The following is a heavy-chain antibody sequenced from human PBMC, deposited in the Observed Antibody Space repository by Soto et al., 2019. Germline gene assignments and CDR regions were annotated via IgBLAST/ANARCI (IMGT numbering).Heavy chain of an antibody. V-gene: IGHV4-59*01. D-gene: IGHD6-19*01. CDR3: ARADEEAFDI. CDR1: GGSISSYY. CDR2: IYYSGST. J-gene: IGHJ3*02. Sequence: RSLTCTVSGGSISSYYWSWIRQPPGKELEWIGYIYYSGSTNYNPSLKSRVAISVDTSKNQFSLKLSSVTAADTAVYYCARADEEAFDIWGQGTMVTVSS.